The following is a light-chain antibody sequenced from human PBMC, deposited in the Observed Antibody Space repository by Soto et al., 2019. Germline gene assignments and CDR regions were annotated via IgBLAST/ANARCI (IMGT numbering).Light chain of an antibody. V-gene: IGLV1-47*01. CDR1: SSNIGSNY. Sequence: QSVLTQAPSASGTPGQRVTISCSGSSSNIGSNYVYWYQQLPGTAPKLVIYRNNQRPSEVPDRFSGSKSGTSASLAISGLRSEDEADYYCAAWDDSLGVVFGGGTKLTVL. CDR3: AAWDDSLGVV. J-gene: IGLJ2*01. CDR2: RNN.